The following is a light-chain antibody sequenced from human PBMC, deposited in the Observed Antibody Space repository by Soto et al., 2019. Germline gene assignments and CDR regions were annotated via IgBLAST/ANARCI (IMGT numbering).Light chain of an antibody. CDR1: QSVGSSY. Sequence: EIVLTQSPGNLSLSPGERATLSCRASQSVGSSYLAWYQQKPGQAPRLLIFGASSRATDIPDRFSGSGSGTDFTLTISRLEPEDFAVYYCQQYGSSSYTFGQGTKLQIK. J-gene: IGKJ2*01. CDR2: GAS. CDR3: QQYGSSSYT. V-gene: IGKV3-20*01.